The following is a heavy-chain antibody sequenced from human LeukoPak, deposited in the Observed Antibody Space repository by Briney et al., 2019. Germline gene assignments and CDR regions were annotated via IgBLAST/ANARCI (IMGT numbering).Heavy chain of an antibody. D-gene: IGHD6-19*01. CDR3: AREVYRIGVGGFDP. CDR1: GFSFDDYD. Sequence: GGSLRLSCAASGFSFDDYDMAWLRQAPGKGLEWVSDIDWKGRPTSYADSVKGRFTISRDNAQKSLYLQMDSLRAEDTALYYCAREVYRIGVGGFDPWGQGTLVTVSS. CDR2: IDWKGRPT. J-gene: IGHJ5*02. V-gene: IGHV3-20*04.